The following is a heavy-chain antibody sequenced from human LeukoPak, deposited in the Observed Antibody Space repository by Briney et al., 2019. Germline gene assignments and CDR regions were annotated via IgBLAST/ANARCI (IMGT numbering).Heavy chain of an antibody. CDR3: ARWGGTRQYYFDY. V-gene: IGHV3-33*01. J-gene: IGHJ4*02. Sequence: GGSLRLSCAVSGYIFSDYGFHWVRQARGKGLEWVAVTRFDGSIKQYADSVKGRFTISRDDSKNTLYLQMNFLQSEDTAVYYCARWGGTRQYYFDYWGQGTLVTVSS. CDR1: GYIFSDYG. CDR2: TRFDGSIK. D-gene: IGHD1-1*01.